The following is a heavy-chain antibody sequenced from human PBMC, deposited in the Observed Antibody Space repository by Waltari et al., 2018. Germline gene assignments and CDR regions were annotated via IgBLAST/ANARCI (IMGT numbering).Heavy chain of an antibody. CDR3: ARGRGSYYVFDY. Sequence: QVQLQESGPGLVKPSQTLSLTCPVSVGSISSASYYWNWIRQPAGKGLEWIGRIYTSGSTNYNPSLKSRVTISVDTSKNQFSLKLSSVTAADTAVYYCARGRGSYYVFDYWGQGTLVTVSS. J-gene: IGHJ4*02. CDR1: VGSISSASYY. V-gene: IGHV4-61*02. CDR2: IYTSGST. D-gene: IGHD1-26*01.